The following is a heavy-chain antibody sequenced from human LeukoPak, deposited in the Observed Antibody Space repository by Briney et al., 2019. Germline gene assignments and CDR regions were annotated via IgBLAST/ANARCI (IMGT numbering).Heavy chain of an antibody. CDR3: ARFAVHRRLAVAGQFGLDY. V-gene: IGHV1-46*01. CDR2: INPSVGNT. CDR1: GYIFTSYY. D-gene: IGHD6-19*01. Sequence: ASVKVSCKASGYIFTSYYIHWVRQAPGQGLEWMGIINPSVGNTNYAQKFQGRVTMTRDTSTSTVYMELSSLRSGDTAVYYCARFAVHRRLAVAGQFGLDYWGQGTLVTVSS. J-gene: IGHJ4*02.